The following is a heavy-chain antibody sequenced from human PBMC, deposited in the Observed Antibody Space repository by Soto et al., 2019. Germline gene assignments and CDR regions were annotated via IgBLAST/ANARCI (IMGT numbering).Heavy chain of an antibody. J-gene: IGHJ6*02. CDR3: ARDGTKAVAGDYYYGMDV. CDR1: GGTFSSYA. D-gene: IGHD6-19*01. CDR2: IIPIFGTA. Sequence: QVQLVQSGAEVKKPGSSVKVSCKASGGTFSSYAISWVRQAPGQGLEWMGGIIPIFGTAKYAQKFQGRVTITADESTSTAYMELSSLRSEDTAVYYCARDGTKAVAGDYYYGMDVWGQGTTVTVSS. V-gene: IGHV1-69*12.